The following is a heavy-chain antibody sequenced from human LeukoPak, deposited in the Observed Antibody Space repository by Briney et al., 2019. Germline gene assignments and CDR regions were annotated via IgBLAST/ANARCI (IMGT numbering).Heavy chain of an antibody. CDR2: IYSGGST. D-gene: IGHD3-22*01. CDR3: ARDREAYYDSSGFFDY. Sequence: GGSLRLSCAASGFTVSSNYMSWVRQAPGKGLEWVSVIYSGGSTYYANSVKGRFTISRDNSKNTLYLQMNSLRAEDTAVYYCARDREAYYDSSGFFDYWGQGTLVTVSS. CDR1: GFTVSSNY. J-gene: IGHJ4*02. V-gene: IGHV3-66*01.